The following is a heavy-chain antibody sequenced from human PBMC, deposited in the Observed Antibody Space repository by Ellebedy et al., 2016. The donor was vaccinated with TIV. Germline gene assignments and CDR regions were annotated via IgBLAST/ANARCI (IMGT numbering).Heavy chain of an antibody. CDR1: GFTFSSYD. V-gene: IGHV3-13*01. D-gene: IGHD1-1*01. CDR2: IGTAGDT. CDR3: ARGGVGTYYYMDV. J-gene: IGHJ6*03. Sequence: GESLKISXAASGFTFSSYDMHWVRQATGKGLEWVSAIGTAGDTYYPGSVKGRFTISRENAKNSLYLQMNSLRAGDTAVYYCARGGVGTYYYMDVWGKGTTVTVSS.